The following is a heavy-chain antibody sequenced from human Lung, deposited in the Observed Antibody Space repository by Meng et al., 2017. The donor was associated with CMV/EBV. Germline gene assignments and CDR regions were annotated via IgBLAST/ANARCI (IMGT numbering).Heavy chain of an antibody. Sequence: GGSLRLXXAVSGFIFSDYYMTWIRQAPGKGLEWLAYISSSGSTIYYADSVKGRFAFSRDNAQNSLFLQMNSLRGEDTAVYYCARIASSSGLDHWGQGTLVTVSS. CDR3: ARIASSSGLDH. CDR2: ISSSGSTI. D-gene: IGHD6-25*01. CDR1: GFIFSDYY. V-gene: IGHV3-11*04. J-gene: IGHJ4*02.